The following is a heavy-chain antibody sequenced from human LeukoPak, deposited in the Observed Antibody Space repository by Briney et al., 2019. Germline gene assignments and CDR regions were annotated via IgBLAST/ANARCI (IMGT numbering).Heavy chain of an antibody. D-gene: IGHD6-13*01. J-gene: IGHJ4*02. Sequence: GGSLRLSCSASEFTFGTYAMLWVRQAPGKGLEYVSAISSNRRDTYYAASVRGRFSISRVNSNNTLYLQMSSLRPEDTAMYYCARLAAAGHSDYWGQGSLVAVSS. CDR3: ARLAAAGHSDY. CDR2: ISSNRRDT. CDR1: EFTFGTYA. V-gene: IGHV3-64D*06.